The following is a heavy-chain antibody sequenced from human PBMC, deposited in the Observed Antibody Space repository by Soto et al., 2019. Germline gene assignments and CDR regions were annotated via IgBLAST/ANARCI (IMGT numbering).Heavy chain of an antibody. V-gene: IGHV4-34*01. J-gene: IGHJ3*02. D-gene: IGHD1-7*01. Sequence: SETLSLTCAVYGGSFSGYYWSWIRQPPGKGLEWIGEINHSGSTNYNPSLKSRVTISVDTSKNQFSLKLSSVTAADTAVYYCARQRPELRAFDIWGQGTMVTVSS. CDR1: GGSFSGYY. CDR3: ARQRPELRAFDI. CDR2: INHSGST.